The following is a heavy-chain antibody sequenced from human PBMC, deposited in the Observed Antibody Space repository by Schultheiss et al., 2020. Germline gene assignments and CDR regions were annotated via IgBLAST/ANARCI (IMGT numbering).Heavy chain of an antibody. Sequence: GGSLRLSCKAAGGTFSNYVINWVRQAPGQGLEWMGWMNPNSGGTNYAQKFQGRVTMTRDTSISTAYMELSRLRSDDTAVYYCAREDIVATITGEYYYYGMDVWGQGTTVTVSS. V-gene: IGHV1-2*02. CDR2: MNPNSGGT. J-gene: IGHJ6*02. D-gene: IGHD5-12*01. CDR1: GGTFSNYV. CDR3: AREDIVATITGEYYYYGMDV.